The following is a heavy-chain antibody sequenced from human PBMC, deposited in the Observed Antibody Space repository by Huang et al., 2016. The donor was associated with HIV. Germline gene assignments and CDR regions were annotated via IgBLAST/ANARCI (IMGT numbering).Heavy chain of an antibody. J-gene: IGHJ4*02. CDR1: EGTFSSYS. CDR3: ARAALVNNQYFDY. Sequence: VQLIQSGAEVKKTGSSVRVSCRASEGTFSSYSIGWLRQAPGQGLEGMGRTIPIFGTTTSAQKFQGRGSIAADESTSTAYMDLNSLRSEDTAVYYCARAALVNNQYFDYWGQGTLVTVSS. CDR2: TIPIFGTT. D-gene: IGHD5-18*01. V-gene: IGHV1-69*13.